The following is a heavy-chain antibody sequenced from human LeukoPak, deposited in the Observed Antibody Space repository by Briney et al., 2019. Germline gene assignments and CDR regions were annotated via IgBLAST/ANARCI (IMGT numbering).Heavy chain of an antibody. D-gene: IGHD3-16*02. CDR3: ARLSYDYVWGSYRGTKYYFDY. V-gene: IGHV3-48*02. CDR2: ISSSSSTI. Sequence: SGGSLRLSCAASGFTFSSYSMNWVRQAPGKGLEWVSYISSSSSTIYYADSVKGRFTISRDNAKNSLYLQMNSLRDEDTAVYYCARLSYDYVWGSYRGTKYYFDYWGQGTLVTVSS. J-gene: IGHJ4*02. CDR1: GFTFSSYS.